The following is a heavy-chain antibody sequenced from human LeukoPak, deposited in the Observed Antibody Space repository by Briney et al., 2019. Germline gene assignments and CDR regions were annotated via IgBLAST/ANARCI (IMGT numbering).Heavy chain of an antibody. CDR3: ARDNGGTAMAYYYYYYMDV. D-gene: IGHD5-18*01. CDR1: GYTFTGYY. J-gene: IGHJ6*03. Sequence: ASVKVSCKASGYTFTGYYMHWVRQAPGQGLEWMGIINPSGGSTSYAQKFQGRVTMTRDMSTSTVYMELSSLRSEDTAVYYCARDNGGTAMAYYYYYYMDVWGKGTTVTISS. CDR2: INPSGGST. V-gene: IGHV1-46*01.